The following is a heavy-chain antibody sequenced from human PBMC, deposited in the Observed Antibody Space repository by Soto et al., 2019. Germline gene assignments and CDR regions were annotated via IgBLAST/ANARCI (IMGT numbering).Heavy chain of an antibody. CDR3: ARHIAVPRSRGFDY. J-gene: IGHJ4*02. CDR1: GGSMTTNW. Sequence: QVHLQASGPGLVKPSGTLSLTCAVSGGSMTTNWWSWARQPPGKGLEGIGEIYHSGTTNYNPSLRGRVTISVDKSNNQFSLNLNSVTDADSAIYYCARHIAVPRSRGFDYWGQGNLVTVSS. V-gene: IGHV4-4*02. D-gene: IGHD6-19*01. CDR2: IYHSGTT.